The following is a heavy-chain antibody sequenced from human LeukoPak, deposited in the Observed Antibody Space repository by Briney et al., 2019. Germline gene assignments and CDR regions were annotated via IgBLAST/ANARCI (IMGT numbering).Heavy chain of an antibody. V-gene: IGHV3-48*03. Sequence: GGSLRLSCAASGFTFSTYEMNWVRQAPGKGLEWLSYISSSGGTIYYADPVKGRFTISRDNAKNSLYLHMNSLRAEDTAVYYCARGARGYTYGRFDYWGQGTLVTVSS. J-gene: IGHJ4*02. CDR3: ARGARGYTYGRFDY. D-gene: IGHD5-18*01. CDR2: ISSSGGTI. CDR1: GFTFSTYE.